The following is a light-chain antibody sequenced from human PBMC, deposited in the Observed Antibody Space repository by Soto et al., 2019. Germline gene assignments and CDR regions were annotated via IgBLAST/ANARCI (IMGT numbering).Light chain of an antibody. J-gene: IGKJ4*01. CDR2: AAS. CDR1: QGISSY. Sequence: DIQLTQSPSFLSASVGDRVTITCRASQGISSYLAWYQQKPGKAPKLLIYAASTLQSGLPLRFSGSGSGTEFTLTISSLQPEDFATYYCQQLNSYPLTFGGGTKVEIK. V-gene: IGKV1-9*01. CDR3: QQLNSYPLT.